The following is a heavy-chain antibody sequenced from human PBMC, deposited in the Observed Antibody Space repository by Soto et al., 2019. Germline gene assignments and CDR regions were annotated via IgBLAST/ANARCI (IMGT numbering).Heavy chain of an antibody. CDR3: ARGEQYSGRIFDY. CDR2: TYYRSKWYY. CDR1: GDSVSSNSAG. D-gene: IGHD1-26*01. Sequence: SQTLSLTCXITGDSVSSNSAGWSWVRQSPSRGLEWLGRTYYRSKWYYEYAVSVRGRITINPDTSKNQYSLQLNSVNPEDTAVYFCARGEQYSGRIFDYWGQGTLVNV. V-gene: IGHV6-1*01. J-gene: IGHJ4*01.